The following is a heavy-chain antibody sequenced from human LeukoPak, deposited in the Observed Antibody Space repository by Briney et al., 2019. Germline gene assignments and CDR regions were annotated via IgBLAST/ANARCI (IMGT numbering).Heavy chain of an antibody. V-gene: IGHV3-7*04. CDR3: ARRHHFGFLDS. J-gene: IGHJ4*02. D-gene: IGHD3-10*01. CDR2: IKQDGSEK. Sequence: GGSLRLSCAASGVMFPSYWMTWVRQAPGKGLEWVANIKQDGSEKYYVDSVKGRFTISRDNAKNSVYLQMNSLKAEDTAVYYCARRHHFGFLDSWGQGTLVTVSS. CDR1: GVMFPSYW.